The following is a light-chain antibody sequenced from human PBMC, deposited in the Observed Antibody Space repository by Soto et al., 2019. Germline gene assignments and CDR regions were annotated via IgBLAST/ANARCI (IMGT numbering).Light chain of an antibody. J-gene: IGLJ1*01. CDR2: GNS. V-gene: IGLV1-40*01. CDR3: QSCDSSLSGSNV. Sequence: QSVLTQPPSVSGAPGQRVTISCTGSSSNIGAGYDVHWYQQLPGTAPKLLIYGNSNRPSGVPDRFSGSKSGTSASLAITGLQAEDEADYYCQSCDSSLSGSNVFGTGTKLTAL. CDR1: SSNIGAGYD.